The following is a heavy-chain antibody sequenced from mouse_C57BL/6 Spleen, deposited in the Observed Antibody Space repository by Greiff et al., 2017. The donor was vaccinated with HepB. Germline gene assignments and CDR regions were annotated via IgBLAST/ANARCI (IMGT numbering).Heavy chain of an antibody. V-gene: IGHV1-64*01. J-gene: IGHJ4*01. CDR1: GYTFTSYW. D-gene: IGHD2-1*01. Sequence: QVQLQQPGAELVKPGASVKLSCKASGYTFTSYWMHWVKQRPGQGLEWIGMVHPNSGSTNYNEKFKSKATLTVDKSSSTAYMQLSSLTSEDSAVYYCAREGNHGAMDYWGQGTSVTVSS. CDR3: AREGNHGAMDY. CDR2: VHPNSGST.